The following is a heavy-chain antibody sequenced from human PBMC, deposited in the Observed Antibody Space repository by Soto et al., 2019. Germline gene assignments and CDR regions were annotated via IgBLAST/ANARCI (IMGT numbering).Heavy chain of an antibody. CDR2: ISTSGTT. CDR1: GASISSYF. CDR3: AREAGPDRWFDP. Sequence: LSLTCTVSGASISSYFWTWIRQPAGKGLDWIGRISTSGTTNYNPSLKSRVTMSVDTSKNHFSLNLSSVTAADTAVYYCAREAGPDRWFDPWGQGTLVTVSS. V-gene: IGHV4-4*07. D-gene: IGHD6-19*01. J-gene: IGHJ5*02.